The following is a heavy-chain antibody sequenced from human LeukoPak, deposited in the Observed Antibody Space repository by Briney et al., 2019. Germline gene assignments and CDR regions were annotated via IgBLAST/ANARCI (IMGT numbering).Heavy chain of an antibody. V-gene: IGHV3-23*01. Sequence: GGSLRLSCVASGFTFYSYAMGWVRQSPGRGLECVSAISNYGHKASYTDSVRGRFTISRDNSRNTVYLHLNSLRAEDTAVYYCVRLRRNSDRSDYYYYYNSWGQGTLVTVSS. D-gene: IGHD3-22*01. CDR1: GFTFYSYA. CDR2: ISNYGHKA. CDR3: VRLRRNSDRSDYYYYYNS. J-gene: IGHJ4*02.